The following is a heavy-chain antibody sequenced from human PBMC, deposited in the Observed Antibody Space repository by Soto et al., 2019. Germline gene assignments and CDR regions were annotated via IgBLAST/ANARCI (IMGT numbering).Heavy chain of an antibody. Sequence: SGPTLVNPTQTLTLTCTFSGFSLSTSGMCVSWIRQPPGKALEWLARIDWDDDKYYSTSLKTRLTISKDTSKNQVVLTMTNMDPVDTATYYCARTLMEESALYYMDVWGKGTTVTVSS. J-gene: IGHJ6*03. CDR2: IDWDDDK. CDR3: ARTLMEESALYYMDV. D-gene: IGHD2-8*01. V-gene: IGHV2-70*11. CDR1: GFSLSTSGMC.